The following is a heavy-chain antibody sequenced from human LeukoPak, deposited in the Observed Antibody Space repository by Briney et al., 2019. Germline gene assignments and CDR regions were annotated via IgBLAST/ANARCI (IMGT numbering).Heavy chain of an antibody. D-gene: IGHD3-22*01. CDR1: GGSISSSDFY. Sequence: PSETLSLTCTVSGGSISSSDFYWGLIRQPPGQGLEWIGRISYSGTSYYNPSLKRRVTISVDKSNNQFSLKMTSLTVSDTAVYFCARLIHSYYYDSSGYYPYYYMDVWGRETADTVSS. CDR3: ARLIHSYYYDSSGYYPYYYMDV. J-gene: IGHJ6*03. CDR2: ISYSGTS. V-gene: IGHV4-39*01.